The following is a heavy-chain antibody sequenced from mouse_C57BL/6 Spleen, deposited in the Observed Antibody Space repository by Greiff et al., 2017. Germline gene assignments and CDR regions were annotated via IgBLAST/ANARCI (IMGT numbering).Heavy chain of an antibody. V-gene: IGHV14-3*01. Sequence: VQLQQSVAELVRPGASVKLSCTASGFNIKNTYMHWVKQRPEQGLEWIGRIDPANGNTKYAPKFQGKATITADTSSNTAYLQLSSLTSEDTAIYYCARWITTVVATGDYAMDYWGQGTSVTVSS. J-gene: IGHJ4*01. CDR2: IDPANGNT. D-gene: IGHD1-1*01. CDR3: ARWITTVVATGDYAMDY. CDR1: GFNIKNTY.